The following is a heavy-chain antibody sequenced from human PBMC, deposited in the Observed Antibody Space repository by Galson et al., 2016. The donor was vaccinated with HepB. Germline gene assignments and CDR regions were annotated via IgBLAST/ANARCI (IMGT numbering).Heavy chain of an antibody. Sequence: SETLSLTCAVSGDSVSRNNWWTSVRQPPGKGLEWIGEIYHSGSTRYNTSLKSRVTISLDESKNHLSLKLTSVTAADTAVYYCASGGRRVPFDYWGQGTLVTVSS. CDR1: GDSVSRNNW. V-gene: IGHV4-4*02. CDR2: IYHSGST. D-gene: IGHD2-2*01. J-gene: IGHJ4*02. CDR3: ASGGRRVPFDY.